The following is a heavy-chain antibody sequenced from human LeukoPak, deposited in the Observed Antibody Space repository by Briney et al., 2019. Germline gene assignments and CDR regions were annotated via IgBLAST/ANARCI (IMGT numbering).Heavy chain of an antibody. J-gene: IGHJ4*02. V-gene: IGHV1-46*01. CDR1: GYTFTSYY. D-gene: IGHD6-13*01. CDR3: ARDKVWCSSSWYLDY. CDR2: INPSGGST. Sequence: ASVKVSCKASGYTFTSYYMHWVRQAPGQGLEWMGIINPSGGSTSYAQKFQGRVTMTRVTSTSTVYMELSSLRSEDTAVYYCARDKVWCSSSWYLDYWGQGTLVTVSS.